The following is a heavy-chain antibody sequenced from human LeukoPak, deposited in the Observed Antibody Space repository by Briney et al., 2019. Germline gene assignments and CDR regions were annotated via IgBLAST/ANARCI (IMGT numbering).Heavy chain of an antibody. CDR2: ISNDRSNS. V-gene: IGHV3-30-3*01. D-gene: IGHD3-10*01. J-gene: IGHJ4*02. CDR3: ARDLSGSYMSDY. CDR1: GFTFSNYA. Sequence: GRSLRLSCAASGFTFSNYAMHWARQAPGKGLEWVAFISNDRSNSCHADSVKGRFTISRDNSKNTLYLQMNSLTDEDTAVYYCARDLSGSYMSDYWGQGTLVTVSS.